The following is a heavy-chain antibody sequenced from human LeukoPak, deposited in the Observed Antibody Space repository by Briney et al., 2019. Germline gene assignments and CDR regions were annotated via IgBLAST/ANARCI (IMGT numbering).Heavy chain of an antibody. CDR3: AKDGLMRFFDY. D-gene: IGHD2-8*01. Sequence: PGRSLRLSCAASGISFSDFGMHWVRQAPGKGLEWVAVISNDGNDKQYADSVKGRFTISRDNSNNTLYLQMNSLRGEDTAVYYCAKDGLMRFFDYWGQGTLVTVSS. J-gene: IGHJ4*02. V-gene: IGHV3-30*18. CDR2: ISNDGNDK. CDR1: GISFSDFG.